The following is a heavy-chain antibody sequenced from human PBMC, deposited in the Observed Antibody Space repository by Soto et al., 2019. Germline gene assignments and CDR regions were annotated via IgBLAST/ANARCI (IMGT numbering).Heavy chain of an antibody. CDR2: ISYDGSNK. Sequence: PGGSLRLSCAASGFTFSSYAMHWVRQAPGKGLEWVAVISYDGSNKYYADSVKGRFTISRDNSKNTLYLQMNSLRAEDTAVHYCARDGPEKNCTNGVCCVVDGMDVWGQGTTVTVSS. V-gene: IGHV3-30-3*01. CDR1: GFTFSSYA. CDR3: ARDGPEKNCTNGVCCVVDGMDV. J-gene: IGHJ6*02. D-gene: IGHD2-8*01.